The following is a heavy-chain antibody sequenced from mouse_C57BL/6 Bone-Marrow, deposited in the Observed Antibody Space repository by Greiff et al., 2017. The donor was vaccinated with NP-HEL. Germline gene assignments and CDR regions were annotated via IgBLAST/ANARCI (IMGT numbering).Heavy chain of an antibody. CDR2: ISSGGSYT. J-gene: IGHJ3*01. CDR3: ASGLFAY. V-gene: IGHV5-6*02. Sequence: EVKLVESGGDLVKPGGSLKLSCAASGFTFSSYGMSWVRQTPDKRLEWVATISSGGSYTYYPDSVKGRFTISRDNAKNTLYLQMSSLKSEDTAMYYCASGLFAYWGQGTLVTVSA. CDR1: GFTFSSYG.